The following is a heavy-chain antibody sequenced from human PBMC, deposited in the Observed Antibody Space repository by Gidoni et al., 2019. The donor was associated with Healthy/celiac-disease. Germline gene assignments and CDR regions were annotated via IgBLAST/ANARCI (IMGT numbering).Heavy chain of an antibody. CDR1: GFPFSRSS. CDR3: ARGDYDSSGPLRWYYFDY. CDR2: ISSSSSTI. J-gene: IGHJ4*02. D-gene: IGHD3-22*01. V-gene: IGHV3-48*02. Sequence: EVQLVESGGGLVQPGGSLRPPCAASGFPFSRSSMNWVRQAPGKGLEWVSYISSSSSTIYYADSVKGRFTISRDNAKNSLYLQMNSLRDEDTAVYYCARGDYDSSGPLRWYYFDYWGQGTLVTVSS.